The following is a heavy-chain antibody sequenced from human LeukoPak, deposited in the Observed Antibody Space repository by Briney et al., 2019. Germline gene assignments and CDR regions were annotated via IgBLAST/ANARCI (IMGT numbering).Heavy chain of an antibody. D-gene: IGHD5-18*01. J-gene: IGHJ5*02. CDR1: GGSFSGYY. V-gene: IGHV4-34*01. Sequence: SETLSLTCAVYGGSFSGYYWSWIRQPPGKGLEWIGEINHSGSTNYNPSLKSRVTISVDTSKNQFSLKLSSVTAADTAVYYCARGGYSYAFGNWFDPWGQGTQVTVSS. CDR2: INHSGST. CDR3: ARGGYSYAFGNWFDP.